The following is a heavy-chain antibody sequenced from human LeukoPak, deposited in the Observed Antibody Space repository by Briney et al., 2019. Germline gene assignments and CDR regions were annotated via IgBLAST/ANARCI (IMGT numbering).Heavy chain of an antibody. J-gene: IGHJ3*02. CDR1: GGSISSYY. Sequence: SETLSLTCTVSGGSISSYYWSWIRQPPGKGLEWIGYIYYSGSTNYNPSLKSRVTISVDTSKNQFSLKLSSVTAADTAVYYCSIDTGYRYGLDAFDICGQGTMVTVSS. CDR2: IYYSGST. CDR3: SIDTGYRYGLDAFDI. V-gene: IGHV4-59*01. D-gene: IGHD5-18*01.